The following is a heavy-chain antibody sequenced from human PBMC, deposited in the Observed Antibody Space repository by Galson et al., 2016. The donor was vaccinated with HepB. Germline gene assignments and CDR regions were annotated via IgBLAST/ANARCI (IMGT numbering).Heavy chain of an antibody. CDR1: GFTFHDYS. CDR2: ISGNGNYI. J-gene: IGHJ6*02. CDR3: AKGLNRNNYYGMDV. V-gene: IGHV3-9*01. Sequence: SLRLSCAASGFTFHDYSMHWVRQAPGKGLEWVSGISGNGNYIEYADSVKGRFTISRDNAKNSVFLQMKSLRADDTALYYCAKGLNRNNYYGMDVWGQGTTVTVSS.